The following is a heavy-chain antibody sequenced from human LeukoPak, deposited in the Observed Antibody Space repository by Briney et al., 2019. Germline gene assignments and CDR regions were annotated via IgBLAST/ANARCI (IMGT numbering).Heavy chain of an antibody. Sequence: GGSLRLSCAASGCTFSSYTMNWVRQAPGKGLEWVSSISSSSSYIYYADSVKGRFTISRDNAKNSLYLQMNSLRAEDTAVYYCARDPPIAAAGTGDWFDPWGQGTLVTVSS. CDR2: ISSSSSYI. J-gene: IGHJ5*02. CDR1: GCTFSSYT. CDR3: ARDPPIAAAGTGDWFDP. D-gene: IGHD6-13*01. V-gene: IGHV3-21*01.